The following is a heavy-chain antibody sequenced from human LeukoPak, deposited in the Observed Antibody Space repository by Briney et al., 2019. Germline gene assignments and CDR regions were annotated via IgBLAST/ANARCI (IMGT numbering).Heavy chain of an antibody. CDR1: GFTFSSYA. CDR2: ISGSGGST. Sequence: GGSLRLSCAASGFTFSSYAMRWVRQAPGKGLEWVSAISGSGGSTYYADSVKGRFTISRDNSKNTLYLQMNSLRAEDTAVYYCAKHTQMATILVYFDYWGQGTLVTVSS. CDR3: AKHTQMATILVYFDY. J-gene: IGHJ4*02. V-gene: IGHV3-23*01. D-gene: IGHD5-24*01.